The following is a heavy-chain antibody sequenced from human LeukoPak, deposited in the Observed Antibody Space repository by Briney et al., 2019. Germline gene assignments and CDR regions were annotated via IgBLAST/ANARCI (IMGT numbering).Heavy chain of an antibody. CDR2: IYSGLST. V-gene: IGHV3-53*01. Sequence: GGSLRLSCAASGFTFSSYWMSWVRQAPGKGLEWVSIIYSGLSTYYADSVRGRFTISRDNSKNTLYLQMNTLRAEDTAAYYCASGIAVNAFDIWGQGTMVTVSS. CDR3: ASGIAVNAFDI. J-gene: IGHJ3*02. CDR1: GFTFSSYW. D-gene: IGHD6-19*01.